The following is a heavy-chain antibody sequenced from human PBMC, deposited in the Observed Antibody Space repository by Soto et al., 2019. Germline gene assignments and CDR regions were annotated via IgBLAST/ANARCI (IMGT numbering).Heavy chain of an antibody. Sequence: SETLSLTCTVSGGSVSSGNYYWSWIRQPPGNELEWIAYISYSGSTNYNPSLKSRVSISVDTSKNQFSLKLSSVTAADTAVYYCARDLYSGSYLPKNWFDPWGQGTLVTVS. CDR1: GGSVSSGNYY. J-gene: IGHJ5*02. CDR3: ARDLYSGSYLPKNWFDP. V-gene: IGHV4-61*01. CDR2: ISYSGST. D-gene: IGHD1-26*01.